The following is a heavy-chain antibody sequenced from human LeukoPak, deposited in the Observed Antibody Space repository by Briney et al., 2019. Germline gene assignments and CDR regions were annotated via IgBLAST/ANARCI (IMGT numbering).Heavy chain of an antibody. V-gene: IGHV3-49*04. CDR2: IRSKAYGGTT. J-gene: IGHJ4*02. CDR3: TRERGYYYDSSGHY. Sequence: GGSLRLSCTASGFTFGDYAMSWVRQAPGKGLEWVGFIRSKAYGGTTEYAASVKGRFTISRDDSKSIAYLQMNSLKTEDTAVYYCTRERGYYYDSSGHYWGQGTLVTVSS. CDR1: GFTFGDYA. D-gene: IGHD3-22*01.